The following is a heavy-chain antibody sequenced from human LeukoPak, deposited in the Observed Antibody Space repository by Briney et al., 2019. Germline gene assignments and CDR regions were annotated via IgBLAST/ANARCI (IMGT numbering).Heavy chain of an antibody. D-gene: IGHD6-13*01. J-gene: IGHJ2*01. V-gene: IGHV3-53*01. CDR2: IYSGGST. CDR3: ARAAYSSTWYSRYFDL. Sequence: GGSLRLSCAASGFTVSSNYMSWVRQAPGKGLEWVSVIYSGGSTYYADSVKGRFTISRDNSKNTLYLQMNSLRAEDTAVYYCARAAYSSTWYSRYFDLWGRGTLVTVSS. CDR1: GFTVSSNY.